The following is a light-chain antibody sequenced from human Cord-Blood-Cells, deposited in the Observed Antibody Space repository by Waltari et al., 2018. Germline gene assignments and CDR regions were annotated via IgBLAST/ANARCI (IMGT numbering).Light chain of an antibody. V-gene: IGKV1-5*01. CDR3: QQYNSYSPGYT. CDR1: QSISSW. CDR2: DAS. J-gene: IGKJ2*01. Sequence: DIQMTQSPSTLSASVGDRVTITCRASQSISSWLAWYQQKPGKAPKLLIYDASSLESGVPSRFSGSGSGTEFTLTISSLQPDDFATYYCQQYNSYSPGYTFGQGPSWRSN.